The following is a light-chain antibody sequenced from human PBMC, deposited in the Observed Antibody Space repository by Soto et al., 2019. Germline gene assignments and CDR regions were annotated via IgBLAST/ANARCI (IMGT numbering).Light chain of an antibody. CDR3: QHYDSSRT. J-gene: IGKJ1*01. CDR2: GAS. CDR1: QSVDSTY. Sequence: IVLTQSPGTLSLSPGERATLSCRASQSVDSTYITRYQQKPGQAPRLLIYGASGRATGIPDRFSGSGSGTDFTLTISRLEPEDFAVYYCQHYDSSRTFGQGTKVDIK. V-gene: IGKV3-20*01.